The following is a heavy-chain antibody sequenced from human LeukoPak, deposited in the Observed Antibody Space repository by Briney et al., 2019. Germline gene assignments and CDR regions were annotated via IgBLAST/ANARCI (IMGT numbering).Heavy chain of an antibody. CDR2: ISGSGGST. CDR3: AKDDGVIAVAGTGYFDY. J-gene: IGHJ4*02. V-gene: IGHV3-23*01. Sequence: GGSLRLSCAASGFTFSSYAMSWVRQAPGKGLEWVSAISGSGGSTYYADSVKGRFTISRDNSKNTLYQQMNSLRAEDTAVYYCAKDDGVIAVAGTGYFDYWGQGTLVTVSS. D-gene: IGHD6-19*01. CDR1: GFTFSSYA.